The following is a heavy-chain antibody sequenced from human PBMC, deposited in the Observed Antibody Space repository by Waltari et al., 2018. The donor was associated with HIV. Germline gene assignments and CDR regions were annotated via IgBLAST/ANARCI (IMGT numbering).Heavy chain of an antibody. V-gene: IGHV4-39*01. D-gene: IGHD3-16*01. J-gene: IGHJ5*01. CDR1: GGSLSRGAFY. CDR3: TRGLDPSVGDS. Sequence: LQESGPGLVKPSGPLTLTCSVSGGSLSRGAFYWGWMRQPPAKGPEWIGSIHFTGGTYYSPSLESRTTISLDTSKNQFSLNLRTVTAADTAVYYCTRGLDPSVGDSWGQGILVTVSS. CDR2: IHFTGGT.